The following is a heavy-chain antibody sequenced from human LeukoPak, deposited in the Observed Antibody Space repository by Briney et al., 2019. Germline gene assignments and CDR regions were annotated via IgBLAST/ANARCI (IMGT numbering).Heavy chain of an antibody. CDR1: GGSISSGGYY. V-gene: IGHV4-31*03. D-gene: IGHD6-19*01. CDR3: ARAPEQWLVDY. J-gene: IGHJ4*02. CDR2: IYYSGST. Sequence: PSETLSLTCTVSGGSISSGGYYWSWIRQHPGKGLEWIGYIYYSGSTYYNPSLKSRVTISVDTSKNQFSLKLSSVTAADTAVYYCARAPEQWLVDYWGQGTLVTVSS.